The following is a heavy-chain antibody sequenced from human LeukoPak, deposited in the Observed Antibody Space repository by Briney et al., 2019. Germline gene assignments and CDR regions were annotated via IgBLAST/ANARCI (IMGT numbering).Heavy chain of an antibody. Sequence: GGSLRLSCAASGFTFDDYTMHWVRQAPGKGLEWVSLISWDGGSTYYADSVKGRFTISRDNSKNSLYLQMNSLRTEDTALYYCAKGETTTEYYMDVWGKGTTVTVSS. J-gene: IGHJ6*03. CDR3: AKGETTTEYYMDV. V-gene: IGHV3-43*01. D-gene: IGHD1-7*01. CDR1: GFTFDDYT. CDR2: ISWDGGST.